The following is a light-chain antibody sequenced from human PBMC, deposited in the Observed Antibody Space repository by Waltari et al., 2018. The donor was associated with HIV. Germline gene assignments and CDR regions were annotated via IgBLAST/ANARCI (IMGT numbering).Light chain of an antibody. J-gene: IGLJ2*01. CDR3: SSYGGSSIWL. Sequence: QSALTQPRSVSGSPGQSITISCTGTSSDVGNYNLVSWYQQHPGKAPKLIIYEAIKRPSGVSDRISGSKSASTASLTISGLQADDEADYFCSSYGGSSIWLFGGGTKLTVL. CDR2: EAI. CDR1: SSDVGNYNL. V-gene: IGLV2-23*01.